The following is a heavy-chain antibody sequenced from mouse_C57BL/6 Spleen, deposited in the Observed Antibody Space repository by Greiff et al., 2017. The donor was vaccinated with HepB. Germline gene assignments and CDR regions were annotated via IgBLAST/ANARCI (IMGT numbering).Heavy chain of an antibody. V-gene: IGHV1-64*01. Sequence: VQLQQPGAELVKPGASVKLSCKASGYTFTSYWMHWVKQRPGQGLEWIGMIHPNSGSTNYNEKFKSKATLTVDKSSSTAYMQLSSLTSEDSAVYYCARDYILYAMDYWGQGTSVTVSS. CDR3: ARDYILYAMDY. CDR2: IHPNSGST. CDR1: GYTFTSYW. D-gene: IGHD2-12*01. J-gene: IGHJ4*01.